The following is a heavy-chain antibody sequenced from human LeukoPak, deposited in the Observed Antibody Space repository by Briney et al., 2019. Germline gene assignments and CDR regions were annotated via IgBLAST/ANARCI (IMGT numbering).Heavy chain of an antibody. CDR3: ARGYDFWSGYWSHSDY. V-gene: IGHV3-64*01. CDR1: GFAFSSCA. CDR2: ISSNGGST. D-gene: IGHD3-3*01. J-gene: IGHJ4*02. Sequence: GGSPRLSCAASGFAFSSCAMHWVRQAPGKGLEYVSAISSNGGSTYYANSVKGRFTISRDNSKNTLYLQMGSLRAEDMAVYYCARGYDFWSGYWSHSDYWGQGTLVTVSS.